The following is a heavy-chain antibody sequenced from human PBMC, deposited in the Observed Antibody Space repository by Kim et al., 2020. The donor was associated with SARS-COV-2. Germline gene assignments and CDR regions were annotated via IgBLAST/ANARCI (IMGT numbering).Heavy chain of an antibody. D-gene: IGHD1-26*01. Sequence: GRTPYTPSPKSRVTISVDTSNTQVSLTLSSVTAADTAVYYCARGRWELPYWGQGTLVTVSS. V-gene: IGHV4-59*09. CDR2: GRT. CDR3: ARGRWELPY. J-gene: IGHJ4*02.